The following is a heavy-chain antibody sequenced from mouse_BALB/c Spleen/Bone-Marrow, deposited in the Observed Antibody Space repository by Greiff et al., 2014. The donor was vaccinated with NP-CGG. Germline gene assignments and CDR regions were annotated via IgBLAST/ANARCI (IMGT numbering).Heavy chain of an antibody. V-gene: IGHV5-17*02. D-gene: IGHD2-4*01. Sequence: DVHLVESGGGLVQPGGSRKLSCAASGFTFSSFGIHWVRQAPGKGLEWVAYISSGSSTIYYADTVKGRFTISRDNPKNTLFLQMTSLRSEDTAMYYCARKGALITHYYAMDYWGQGTSVTVSS. CDR2: ISSGSSTI. J-gene: IGHJ4*01. CDR1: GFTFSSFG. CDR3: ARKGALITHYYAMDY.